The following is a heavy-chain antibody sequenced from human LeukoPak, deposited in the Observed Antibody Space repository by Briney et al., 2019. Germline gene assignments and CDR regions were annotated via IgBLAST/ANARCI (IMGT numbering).Heavy chain of an antibody. CDR1: GRTFTEYY. V-gene: IGHV3-11*04. CDR2: IGGTAGNT. J-gene: IGHJ3*02. D-gene: IGHD2-8*01. Sequence: GGPLRLSCAASGRTFTEYYMHWIRQAPGKGLEWVSFIGGTAGNTYYADSVKGRFTISRDNAKNSLYLQMNSLRAEDTAVYYCAREWSAFDIWGQGTMVTVSS. CDR3: AREWSAFDI.